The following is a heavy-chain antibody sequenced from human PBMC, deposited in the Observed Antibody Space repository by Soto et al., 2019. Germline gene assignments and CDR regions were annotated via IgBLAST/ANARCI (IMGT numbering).Heavy chain of an antibody. CDR2: IIPVFQTA. CDR3: ARGGSGYTWFNEF. J-gene: IGHJ4*02. Sequence: QEQLVQSGAEVKKPGSSVKVSCKASGGLFSSYPISWVRQVPGQGLEWMVGIIPVFQTAYYTQRFQGRVTITADEATNTAYMEMSSLRSEDTAIYYWARGGSGYTWFNEFWGQGTLVTVSS. V-gene: IGHV1-69*01. CDR1: GGLFSSYP. D-gene: IGHD3-22*01.